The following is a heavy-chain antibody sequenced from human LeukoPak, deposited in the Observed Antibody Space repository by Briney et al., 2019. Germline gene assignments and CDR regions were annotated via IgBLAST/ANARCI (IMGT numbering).Heavy chain of an antibody. D-gene: IGHD3-10*01. J-gene: IGHJ4*02. CDR3: ARDSLVRGVINDY. CDR1: GFTFSSYE. Sequence: PGGSLRLSCAASGFTFSSYEVNWVRQAPGKGLEWVSYISSSGSTIYYADSVKGRFTISRDNAKNSLYLQMNSLSAEDTAVYYCARDSLVRGVINDYWGQGTLVTVSS. CDR2: ISSSGSTI. V-gene: IGHV3-48*03.